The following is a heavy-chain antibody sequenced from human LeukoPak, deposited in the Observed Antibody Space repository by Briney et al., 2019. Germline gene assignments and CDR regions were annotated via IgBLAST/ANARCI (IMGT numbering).Heavy chain of an antibody. D-gene: IGHD3-3*01. CDR1: GGSFSGYY. Sequence: SETLSLTCAVYGGSFSGYYWSWIRQPPGKGLEWIGEINHSGSTNYNPSLKSRVTISVDTSKNQFSLKLSSVTAADTAVYYCARDPDFWSLGDYYYYMGVWGKGTTVTVSS. CDR3: ARDPDFWSLGDYYYYMGV. CDR2: INHSGST. J-gene: IGHJ6*03. V-gene: IGHV4-34*01.